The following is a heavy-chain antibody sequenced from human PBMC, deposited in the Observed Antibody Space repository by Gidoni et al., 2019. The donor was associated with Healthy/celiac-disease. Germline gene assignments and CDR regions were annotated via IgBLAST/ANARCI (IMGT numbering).Heavy chain of an antibody. CDR3: ARSGGSYRYNSPVGFDY. J-gene: IGHJ4*02. CDR2: IYYSGST. V-gene: IGHV4-59*01. Sequence: QVQLQESGPGLVKPSETLSLTCTVSGGPISSYYWSWIRQPPGKGLEWSGYIYYSGSTNYNPSLKSRVTISVDTSKNQFTLKLSSVTAADTAVYYCARSGGSYRYNSPVGFDYWGQGTLVTVSS. D-gene: IGHD3-16*02. CDR1: GGPISSYY.